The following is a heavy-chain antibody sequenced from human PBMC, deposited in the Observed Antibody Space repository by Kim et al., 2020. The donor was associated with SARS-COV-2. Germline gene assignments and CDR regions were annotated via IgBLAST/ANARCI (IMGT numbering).Heavy chain of an antibody. CDR2: K. Sequence: KYYADSGEGRFTICRDNSKNTLYLQMNSLRAEDTAVYYCAKESGSDYFDYWGQGTLVTVSS. J-gene: IGHJ4*02. V-gene: IGHV3-30*02. CDR3: AKESGSDYFDY. D-gene: IGHD1-26*01.